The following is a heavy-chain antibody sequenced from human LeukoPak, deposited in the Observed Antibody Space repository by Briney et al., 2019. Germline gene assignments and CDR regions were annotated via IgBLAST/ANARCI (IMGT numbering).Heavy chain of an antibody. Sequence: GGSLRLSCAASGFTFSSYAMSWVRQAPGKGLEWVSAISGSGGSTYYADSVKGRFTISRDNSKNTLYLQMNSLRAEDMALYYCAKAPTVSGPFDYWGQGTLVTVSS. J-gene: IGHJ4*02. CDR2: ISGSGGST. CDR3: AKAPTVSGPFDY. D-gene: IGHD6-19*01. V-gene: IGHV3-23*01. CDR1: GFTFSSYA.